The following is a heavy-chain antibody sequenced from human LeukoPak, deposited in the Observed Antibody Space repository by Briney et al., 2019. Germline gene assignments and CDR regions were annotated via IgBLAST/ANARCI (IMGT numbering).Heavy chain of an antibody. CDR1: GFTFSNYE. Sequence: SGGSLRLSCAASGFTFSNYEMNWVRQAPGKGLEWVSYISDSGKTIYADSVKGRFTISRDNAKNSVFLQMSSLRPEDTAVYYCAKGEYHQDGIGENRFDNWGQGALVTVSS. D-gene: IGHD5-24*01. J-gene: IGHJ4*02. CDR2: ISDSGKTI. V-gene: IGHV3-48*03. CDR3: AKGEYHQDGIGENRFDN.